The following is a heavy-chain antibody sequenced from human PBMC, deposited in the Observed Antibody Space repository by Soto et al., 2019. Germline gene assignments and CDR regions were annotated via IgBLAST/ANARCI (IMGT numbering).Heavy chain of an antibody. D-gene: IGHD3-3*01. CDR2: INHSGST. CDR1: GGSFSGYY. CDR3: AAIIPGGLEWPGYYFDY. Sequence: SETLSLTCAVYGGSFSGYYWSWIRQPPGKGLEWIGEINHSGSTNYNPSLKSRVTISVDTSKNQFSLKLSSVTAADTAVYYCAAIIPGGLEWPGYYFDYWGQGTLVTVSS. V-gene: IGHV4-34*01. J-gene: IGHJ4*02.